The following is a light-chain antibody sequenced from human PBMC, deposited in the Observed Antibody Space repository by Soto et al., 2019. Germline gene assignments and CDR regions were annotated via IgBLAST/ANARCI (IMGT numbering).Light chain of an antibody. V-gene: IGKV3-15*01. J-gene: IGKJ1*01. CDR2: DTS. Sequence: EIVLTHSPATLSLSPWEIATLSCRASQSVSSYLAWYQQKPRQAPRLLIYDTSTRATGIPARFSGSGSGTEFTLPIISLQSEDFAVYYCQQYNSCSSWTFGQGTKVDIK. CDR3: QQYNSCSSWT. CDR1: QSVSSY.